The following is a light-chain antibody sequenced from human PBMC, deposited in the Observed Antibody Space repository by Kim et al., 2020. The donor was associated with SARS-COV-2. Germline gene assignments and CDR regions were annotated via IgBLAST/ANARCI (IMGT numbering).Light chain of an antibody. V-gene: IGLV3-1*01. J-gene: IGLJ1*01. Sequence: VSPGQTASITCSGDKLGEKYACWYQQKPGQSPMLVIYQDRKRPSGIPERFSGSNSGNTATLTISGTQTMDEADYYCQTWDSSTAVFGTGTKVTVL. CDR3: QTWDSSTAV. CDR1: KLGEKY. CDR2: QDR.